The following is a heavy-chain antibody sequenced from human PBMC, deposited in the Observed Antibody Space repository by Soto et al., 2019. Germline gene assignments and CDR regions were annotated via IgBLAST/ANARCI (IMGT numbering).Heavy chain of an antibody. D-gene: IGHD2-2*01. CDR3: AHCSSNSCYTNGWFDP. V-gene: IGHV1-69*13. CDR2: IIPIFGTA. Sequence: ASVKVSCKASGGTFSSYAVSWVRQAPGQGLEWMGGIIPIFGTANYAQKFQGRVTITADESTSTAYMELSSLRSEDTAVYYCAHCSSNSCYTNGWFDPWGQGTLVTVSS. CDR1: GGTFSSYA. J-gene: IGHJ5*02.